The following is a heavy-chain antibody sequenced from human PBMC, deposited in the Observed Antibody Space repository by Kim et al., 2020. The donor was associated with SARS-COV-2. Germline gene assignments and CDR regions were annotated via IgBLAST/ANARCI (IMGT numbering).Heavy chain of an antibody. CDR1: GFTFSSYD. D-gene: IGHD3-10*01. Sequence: GGSLRLSCAASGFTFSSYDMHWVRQATGKGLEWVSAIGTAGDTYYPGSVKGRFTISRENAKNSLYLQMNSLRAGDTAVYYCARGDYYGSGNHEAFDIWGQGTMVTVSS. J-gene: IGHJ3*02. CDR3: ARGDYYGSGNHEAFDI. V-gene: IGHV3-13*01. CDR2: IGTAGDT.